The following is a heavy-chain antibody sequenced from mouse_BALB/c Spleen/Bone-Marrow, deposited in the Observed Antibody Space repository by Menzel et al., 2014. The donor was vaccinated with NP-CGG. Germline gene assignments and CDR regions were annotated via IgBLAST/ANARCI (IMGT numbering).Heavy chain of an antibody. D-gene: IGHD2-2*01. CDR3: ARFGYAYALDY. CDR2: ISYSGST. Sequence: EVKLMESGPSLAKPTQTLFLTCSVTGDSITSGYWNWIRKFPGNKLEYMGYISYSGSTYYNPSLKSRISITRDTSKNQYYLQLKSVTTEDTATYYCARFGYAYALDYWGQGTSVTVSS. V-gene: IGHV3-8*02. J-gene: IGHJ4*01. CDR1: GDSITSGY.